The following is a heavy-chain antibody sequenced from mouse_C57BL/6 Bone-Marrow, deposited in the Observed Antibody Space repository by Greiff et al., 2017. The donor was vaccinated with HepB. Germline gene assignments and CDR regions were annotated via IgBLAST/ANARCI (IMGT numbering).Heavy chain of an antibody. CDR2: IDPNSGGT. J-gene: IGHJ3*01. CDR1: GYTFTSYW. Sequence: QVQLKQPGAELVKPGASVKLSCKASGYTFTSYWMHWVKQRPGRGLEWIGRIDPNSGGTKYNEKFKSKATLTVDKPSSTASMQLSSLTSEDSAVYYCARRYYYGSSWGFAYWGQGTLDTVSA. D-gene: IGHD1-1*01. CDR3: ARRYYYGSSWGFAY. V-gene: IGHV1-72*01.